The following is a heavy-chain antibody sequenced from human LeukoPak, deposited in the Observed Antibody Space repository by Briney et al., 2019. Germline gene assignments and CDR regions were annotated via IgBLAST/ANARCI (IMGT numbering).Heavy chain of an antibody. J-gene: IGHJ4*02. CDR3: AKERTGGWPFDY. CDR1: GFTFSSYA. CDR2: ISGSRGTT. D-gene: IGHD6-19*01. Sequence: GGSLRLSCAASGFTFSSYAISWVRQAPGEGLEWVSGISGSRGTTYYADSVKGRLTISRDNSKNTLYLQMNSLRADDTAVYYCAKERTGGWPFDYWGQGTLVTVSS. V-gene: IGHV3-23*01.